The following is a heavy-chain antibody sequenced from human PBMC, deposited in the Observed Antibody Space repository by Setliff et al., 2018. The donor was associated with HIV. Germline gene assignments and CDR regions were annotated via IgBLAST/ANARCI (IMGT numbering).Heavy chain of an antibody. J-gene: IGHJ4*02. D-gene: IGHD5-12*01. CDR1: GFTFINYN. V-gene: IGHV3-21*01. Sequence: LRLSCAASGFTFINYNMNWVRQAPGKGLEWVSFISSTSTYIYYADSVKGRFTISRDNANNSLYLQMNSLRAEDTAVYYCARDQHPQGGFPDYWGQGTLVTVSS. CDR2: ISSTSTYI. CDR3: ARDQHPQGGFPDY.